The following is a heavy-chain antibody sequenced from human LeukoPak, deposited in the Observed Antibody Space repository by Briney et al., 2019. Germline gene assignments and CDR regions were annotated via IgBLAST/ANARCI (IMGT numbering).Heavy chain of an antibody. CDR1: GYSFTRYW. V-gene: IGHV5-51*01. D-gene: IGHD1-26*01. Sequence: GEALKIYWKGSGYSFTRYWLALVRQMPGKGLEWMGIIYPSDSETTYTPSFQGQVTISAATSIRTAYLQWSSLTASDTAMYYCARSVAATPLDYWGQGTPVTVSS. CDR3: ARSVAATPLDY. CDR2: IYPSDSET. J-gene: IGHJ4*02.